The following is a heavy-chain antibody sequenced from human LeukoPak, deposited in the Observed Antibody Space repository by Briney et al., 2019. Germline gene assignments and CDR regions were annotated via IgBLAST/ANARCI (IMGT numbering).Heavy chain of an antibody. CDR3: AADLLAGYQGTFDI. V-gene: IGHV1-58*02. CDR1: GFTFTGSA. Sequence: TSVKVSCKASGFTFTGSAMQWVRLARGQRPECIGWIVIGSGDTTYAQTLQERATITRDLSTSTAYMELSSLRPEDTAVYYCAADLLAGYQGTFDIWGQGTMVTVSS. J-gene: IGHJ3*02. CDR2: IVIGSGDT. D-gene: IGHD2-15*01.